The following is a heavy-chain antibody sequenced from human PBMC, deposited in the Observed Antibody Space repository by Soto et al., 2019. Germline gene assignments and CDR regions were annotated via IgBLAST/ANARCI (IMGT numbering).Heavy chain of an antibody. V-gene: IGHV4-59*11. CDR3: ARAKWYCEY. CDR2: IYYSGTT. D-gene: IGHD1-26*01. Sequence: QVQLQASGPGLVKPSESLSLTCTVSGGSIKNHYWSWIRQPPGKGLAWIGYIYYSGTTNYNPSLKCRVTISVDTSKNQFSLNLSSLSAAGTATYYCARAKWYCEYWGQGTLAAVPS. CDR1: GGSIKNHY. J-gene: IGHJ4*02.